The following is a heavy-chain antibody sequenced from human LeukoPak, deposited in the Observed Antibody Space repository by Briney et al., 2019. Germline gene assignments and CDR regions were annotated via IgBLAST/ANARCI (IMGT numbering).Heavy chain of an antibody. J-gene: IGHJ4*02. CDR2: ISYDGSNK. CDR1: GFTFSSYG. V-gene: IGHV3-30*18. Sequence: GGSLRLSCAASGFTFSSYGMHWVRQAPGKGLEWVAVISYDGSNKYYADSVKGRFTISRDNSKNTLYLQMNSLRAEDTAVYYCAKDPEVRQLVPTYFDYWGQGTLVTVSS. D-gene: IGHD6-13*01. CDR3: AKDPEVRQLVPTYFDY.